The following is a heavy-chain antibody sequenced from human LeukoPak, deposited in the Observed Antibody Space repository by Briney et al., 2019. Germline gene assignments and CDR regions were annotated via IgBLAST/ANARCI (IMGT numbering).Heavy chain of an antibody. D-gene: IGHD1-7*01. V-gene: IGHV3-30-3*01. Sequence: GGSLRLSCAASGFTISDYARHWVRQAPGKGLEWVAVISKDGSDKYYPGSVRGRFTISRDNSKNTIYLQMDSLRAEDTAIYYCARDYWWNYDYWGQEPWSPSPQ. CDR2: ISKDGSDK. CDR1: GFTISDYA. J-gene: IGHJ4*01. CDR3: ARDYWWNYDY.